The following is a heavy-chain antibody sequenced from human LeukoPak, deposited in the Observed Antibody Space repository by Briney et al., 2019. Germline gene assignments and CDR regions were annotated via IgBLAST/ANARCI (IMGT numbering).Heavy chain of an antibody. Sequence: SETLSLTCDVSGGSVRSYWWGWVRQPGGKGLEWLGRIYSTGSTRFNPSLKSRLTLSIDTSTNQFSLTLTSVTAADTAVYFCARQGYTVSYYFLDYWSQGTLVTVSS. CDR2: IYSTGST. CDR1: GGSVRSYW. CDR3: ARQGYTVSYYFLDY. D-gene: IGHD1-26*01. J-gene: IGHJ4*02. V-gene: IGHV4-4*07.